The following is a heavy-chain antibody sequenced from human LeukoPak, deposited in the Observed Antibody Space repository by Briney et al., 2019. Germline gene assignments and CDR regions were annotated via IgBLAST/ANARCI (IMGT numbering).Heavy chain of an antibody. V-gene: IGHV3-9*01. CDR3: AKGSSGYYWDAFDI. J-gene: IGHJ3*02. CDR2: ISWNSGSI. Sequence: GGPLRLSCAASGFTFDDYAMHWLRHAPGKALEWVSGISWNSGSIGYADSVKGRFTISRDNAKNSLYLQMNSLRAEDTALYYFAKGSSGYYWDAFDIWGQGTMVTVSS. CDR1: GFTFDDYA. D-gene: IGHD3-22*01.